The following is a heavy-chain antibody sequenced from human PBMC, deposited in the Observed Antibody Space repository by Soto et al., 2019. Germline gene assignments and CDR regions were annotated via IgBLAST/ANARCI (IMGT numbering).Heavy chain of an antibody. CDR3: QRSITIFGVDLSYNWFDP. D-gene: IGHD3-3*01. J-gene: IGHJ5*02. V-gene: IGHV4-31*03. CDR1: GGSISSGGYY. Sequence: TLSLTCTVSGGSISSGGYYWSWIRQHPGKGLEWIGYIYYSGSTYYNPSLKSRVTISVDTSKNQFSLKLSSVTAADTAVYYCQRSITIFGVDLSYNWFDPWGQGTLVTVSS. CDR2: IYYSGST.